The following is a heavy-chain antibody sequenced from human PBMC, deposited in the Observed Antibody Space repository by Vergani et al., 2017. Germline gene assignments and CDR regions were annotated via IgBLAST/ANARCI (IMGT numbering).Heavy chain of an antibody. D-gene: IGHD3/OR15-3a*01. CDR1: GFTFTSSA. CDR2: IVVGSVNT. J-gene: IGHJ3*02. V-gene: IGHV1-58*01. Sequence: QMQLVQSGPEVKKPGTSVKVSCKASGFTFTSSAVQWVRQARGQRLEWIGWIVVGSVNTNYAQKFQERVTITRDMSTSTAYMELSSLRSEDTAVYYCAAEKGLGAFDIWGQGTMVTVSS. CDR3: AAEKGLGAFDI.